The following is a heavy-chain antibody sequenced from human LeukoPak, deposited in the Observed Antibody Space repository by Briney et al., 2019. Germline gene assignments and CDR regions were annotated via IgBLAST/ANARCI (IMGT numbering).Heavy chain of an antibody. Sequence: PSQTLSLTCTVSGGSISSGGYYWSWIRQHPGKGLEWIGYIYYSGSTYYNPSLKSRVTISVDTSKNQFSLKLTSVTAADTAVYYCARVRSEYYDTSGYYDYWGQGTLVTVSS. CDR2: IYYSGST. D-gene: IGHD3-22*01. V-gene: IGHV4-31*03. CDR3: ARVRSEYYDTSGYYDY. CDR1: GGSISSGGYY. J-gene: IGHJ4*02.